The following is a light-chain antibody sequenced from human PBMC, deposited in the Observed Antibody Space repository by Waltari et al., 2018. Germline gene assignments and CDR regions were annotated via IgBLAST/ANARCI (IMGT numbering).Light chain of an antibody. CDR2: AAS. V-gene: IGKV3-15*01. J-gene: IGKJ5*01. CDR3: QQYNNWPPSIT. Sequence: EIVVTQSPATLSVSPGERATPSCMTSQIPSNVAWYQQNPGQAPRLLISAASTRATGVPARFSGSGSEPEFTLTISSLQPEDSAVYYCQQYNNWPPSITFGQGTRLEIK. CDR1: QIPSN.